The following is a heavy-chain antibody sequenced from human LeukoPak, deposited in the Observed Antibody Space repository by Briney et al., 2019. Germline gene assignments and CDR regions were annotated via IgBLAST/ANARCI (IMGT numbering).Heavy chain of an antibody. D-gene: IGHD3-22*01. Sequence: GGSLRLSCAASGFTFSDFAMNRVRQAPGKGLEWVSSISSSGSYIYYADSVKGRFTISRDNVKNSLYLQMNSLRAEDTAVYYCARHYYYDSSGYSDYWGQGTLVTVSS. CDR1: GFTFSDFA. J-gene: IGHJ4*02. V-gene: IGHV3-21*01. CDR2: ISSSGSYI. CDR3: ARHYYYDSSGYSDY.